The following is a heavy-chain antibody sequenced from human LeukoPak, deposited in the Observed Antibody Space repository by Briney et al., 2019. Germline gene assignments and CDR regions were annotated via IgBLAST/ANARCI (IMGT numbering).Heavy chain of an antibody. Sequence: ASVKVSCKASSYTFTSYGISWVRQAPGQGLEWMGWISAYNGNTNYAQKLQGRVTMTTDTSTSTAYMELRSLRSDDTAVYYCARDLAVAGIRDYYYYMDVWGKGTTVTVSS. D-gene: IGHD6-19*01. CDR3: ARDLAVAGIRDYYYYMDV. J-gene: IGHJ6*03. CDR1: SYTFTSYG. V-gene: IGHV1-18*01. CDR2: ISAYNGNT.